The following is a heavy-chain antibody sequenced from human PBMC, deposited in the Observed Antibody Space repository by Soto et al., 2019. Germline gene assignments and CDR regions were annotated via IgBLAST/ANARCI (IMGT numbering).Heavy chain of an antibody. J-gene: IGHJ4*02. CDR3: ARAPSYYYEDHFDY. Sequence: GGSLRLSCAASGFTFSSYTMNWVRQAPGKGLEWVSSINSGSNYIYNADSVKGRFTISRDNAKNSLYLQMNRLRAEDTAVYYCARAPSYYYEDHFDYWGQGTLVRVCS. CDR2: INSGSNYI. V-gene: IGHV3-21*01. CDR1: GFTFSSYT. D-gene: IGHD3-22*01.